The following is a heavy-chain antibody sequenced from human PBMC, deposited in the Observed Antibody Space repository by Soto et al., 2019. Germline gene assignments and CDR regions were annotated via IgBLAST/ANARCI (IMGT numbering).Heavy chain of an antibody. CDR1: DYTFTSYG. CDR3: ARGRYGDY. CDR2: ISAHNGNT. D-gene: IGHD1-1*01. Sequence: QVHLVQSGAEVKKPGASVKVSCKASDYTFTSYGITWVRQAPGQGLEWMGWISAHNGNTDYAQKLQGRVIVTRDTSTSTAYMELRSLRSDDPAVYYCARGRYGDYWGQGALVTVSS. J-gene: IGHJ4*02. V-gene: IGHV1-18*01.